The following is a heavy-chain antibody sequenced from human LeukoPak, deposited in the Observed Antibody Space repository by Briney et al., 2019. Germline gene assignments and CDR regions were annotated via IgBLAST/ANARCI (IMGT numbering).Heavy chain of an antibody. V-gene: IGHV3-21*01. J-gene: IGHJ3*02. CDR3: SRDLDCTVTTCFDGDDGFDI. CDR2: ISSRSIYI. D-gene: IGHD2-8*02. Sequence: GGSLRLSXAASGFTFSIYSMNWVRQAPGKGLEWVASISSRSIYIYYADSVRGRFTISRDNAKNSLYLQMNSLTAEDTAVHFCSRDLDCTVTTCFDGDDGFDIWGQGAMVTVSS. CDR1: GFTFSIYS.